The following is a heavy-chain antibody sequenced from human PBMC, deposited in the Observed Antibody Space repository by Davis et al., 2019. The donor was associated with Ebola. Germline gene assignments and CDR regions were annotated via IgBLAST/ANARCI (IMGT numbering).Heavy chain of an antibody. D-gene: IGHD3-9*01. CDR1: GFTFDDCA. V-gene: IGHV3-9*01. J-gene: IGHJ4*02. Sequence: PGGSLRLSCAASGFTFDDCAMHWVRQRPGTGLEWVAGISWNRGSVDYAYSVKGRFTISRDNAKNSLHLQMNSRRPEDTAVYYCTRDKSERYFYYFDQWGQGTLVTVSS. CDR3: TRDKSERYFYYFDQ. CDR2: ISWNRGSV.